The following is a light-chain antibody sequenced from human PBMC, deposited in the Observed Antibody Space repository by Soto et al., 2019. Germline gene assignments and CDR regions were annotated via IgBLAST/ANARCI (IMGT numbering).Light chain of an antibody. Sequence: DIQMTQSPSTLSASVGDRVTITCRVSQSISRWMAWYQQKPGKAPNLLISRASKVESGVPSRFSGTGSGTNFTLTISSLQPHDVASYYCQQSGTFGQGTKVDIK. J-gene: IGKJ1*01. V-gene: IGKV1-5*03. CDR3: QQSGT. CDR2: RAS. CDR1: QSISRW.